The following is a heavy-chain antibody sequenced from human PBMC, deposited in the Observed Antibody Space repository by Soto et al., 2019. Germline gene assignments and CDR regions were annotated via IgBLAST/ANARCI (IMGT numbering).Heavy chain of an antibody. D-gene: IGHD3-3*01. CDR3: ASTGDFWSGYYINYYYGMDV. J-gene: IGHJ6*02. Sequence: ASVKVSCKASGYTFTSYAMHWVRQAPGQRLEWMGWINAGNGSTKYSQKFQGRVTITRDTSASTAYMELSSLRSEDTAVYYCASTGDFWSGYYINYYYGMDVWGQGTTVTVSS. V-gene: IGHV1-3*01. CDR1: GYTFTSYA. CDR2: INAGNGST.